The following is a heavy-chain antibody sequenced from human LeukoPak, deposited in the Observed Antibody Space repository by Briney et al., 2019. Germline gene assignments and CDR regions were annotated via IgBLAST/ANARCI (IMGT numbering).Heavy chain of an antibody. CDR2: VNPNSGGT. CDR1: GYTFTGYY. Sequence: ASVKVSCKASGYTFTGYYMHWVRQAPGQGLEWMGWVNPNSGGTNYAQKFQGRVTMTRDTSISTAYMELSRLRSDDTAVYYCARAYCSSTSCYYYYCGMDVWGQGTTVTVSS. D-gene: IGHD2-2*01. CDR3: ARAYCSSTSCYYYYCGMDV. J-gene: IGHJ6*02. V-gene: IGHV1-2*02.